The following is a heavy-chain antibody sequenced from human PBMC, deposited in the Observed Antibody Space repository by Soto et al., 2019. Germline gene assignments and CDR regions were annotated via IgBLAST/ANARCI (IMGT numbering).Heavy chain of an antibody. CDR3: ARVDLDSYGGNLWYFDY. Sequence: PSQTLSLTCAISGDSVSSNSAAWNWIRQSPSRGLEWLGRTYYRSKWYNDYAVSVKSRITINPDTSKNQFSLQLNSVTPEDTAVYYCARVDLDSYGGNLWYFDYWGQGTLVTVSS. D-gene: IGHD4-17*01. CDR1: GDSVSSNSAA. J-gene: IGHJ4*02. CDR2: TYYRSKWYN. V-gene: IGHV6-1*01.